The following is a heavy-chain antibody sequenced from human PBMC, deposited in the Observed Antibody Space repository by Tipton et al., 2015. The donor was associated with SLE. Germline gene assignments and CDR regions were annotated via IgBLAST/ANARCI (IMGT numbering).Heavy chain of an antibody. CDR3: ARDARGSSHFDY. Sequence: LRLSCTVSGGSISSYYWSWIRQPPGKGLEWIGYIYYSGSTNYNPSLKSRVTISVDTSKNQFSLKLSSVTAADTAVYYCARDARGSSHFDYWGQGTLVTVSS. J-gene: IGHJ4*02. CDR1: GGSISSYY. D-gene: IGHD2-15*01. V-gene: IGHV4-59*01. CDR2: IYYSGST.